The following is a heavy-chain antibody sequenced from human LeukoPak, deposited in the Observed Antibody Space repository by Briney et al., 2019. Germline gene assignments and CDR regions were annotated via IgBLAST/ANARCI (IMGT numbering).Heavy chain of an antibody. J-gene: IGHJ5*02. CDR1: GYTLTELS. CDR3: AVVVVAATGNWFDP. D-gene: IGHD2-15*01. V-gene: IGHV1-24*01. Sequence: ASVKVSCKVSGYTLTELSMHWVRQAPGKGLEWMGGFDPEDGETIYAQKFQGRVTMTEDTSTDTAYMELRSLRSDDTAVYYCAVVVVAATGNWFDPWGQGTLVTVSS. CDR2: FDPEDGET.